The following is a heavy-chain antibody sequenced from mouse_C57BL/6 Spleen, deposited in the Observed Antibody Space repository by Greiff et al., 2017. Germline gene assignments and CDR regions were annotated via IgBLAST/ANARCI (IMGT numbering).Heavy chain of an antibody. Sequence: QVQLQQPGAELVKPGASVKMSCKASGYTFTSYWITWVKQRPGQGLEWIGDIYPGSGSTNYNEKFKSKATLTVDTSSSTAYMQLSSLTSEDSAVYYCARRGGSKIFFMDYWCQGTSVTVSS. V-gene: IGHV1-55*01. CDR2: IYPGSGST. D-gene: IGHD1-1*01. CDR1: GYTFTSYW. CDR3: ARRGGSKIFFMDY. J-gene: IGHJ4*01.